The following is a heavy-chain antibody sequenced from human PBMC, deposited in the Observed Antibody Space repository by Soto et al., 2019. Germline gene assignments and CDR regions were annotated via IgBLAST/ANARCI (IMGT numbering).Heavy chain of an antibody. J-gene: IGHJ4*02. Sequence: PGESLKISCQSSGYSFTSHSITWVRQMPGKGLEWMGTIDPTDSYTNYNPSFQGHVTISADKSISTASLQWSSLKASDTAMYFCARGRYSSAWYHFDYWGQGTLVTVSS. V-gene: IGHV5-10-1*01. D-gene: IGHD6-19*01. CDR3: ARGRYSSAWYHFDY. CDR1: GYSFTSHS. CDR2: IDPTDSYT.